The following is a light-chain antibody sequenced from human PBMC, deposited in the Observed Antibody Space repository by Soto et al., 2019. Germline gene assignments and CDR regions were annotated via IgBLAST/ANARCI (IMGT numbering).Light chain of an antibody. Sequence: EIVLTQSPGTLSLSPGERATLSCRASLSVSSNYLAWYQQKPVQAPRLLMYGASSRATGIPDRFSGSGSGTDFTLTISRLEPEVFAVYYCQQYDTSPPVYTFGQGTKLEIK. CDR3: QQYDTSPPVYT. V-gene: IGKV3-20*01. CDR2: GAS. J-gene: IGKJ2*01. CDR1: LSVSSNY.